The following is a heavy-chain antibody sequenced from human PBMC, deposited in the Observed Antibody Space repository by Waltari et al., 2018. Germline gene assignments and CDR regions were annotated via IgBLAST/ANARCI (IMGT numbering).Heavy chain of an antibody. J-gene: IGHJ5*02. CDR3: VRDISIIAGSRSDNWFDP. CDR2: VGCREVST. D-gene: IGHD3-3*02. Sequence: EVQLLESGGGLVEPGGSLRLSCAASGFTFRSHTMSWVRQAPGKGLEWVSGVGCREVSTLYADSVKGRFTISRDNSKNTLYLEMNSLRAEDTALYFCVRDISIIAGSRSDNWFDPWGQGTLVTVSS. V-gene: IGHV3-23*01. CDR1: GFTFRSHT.